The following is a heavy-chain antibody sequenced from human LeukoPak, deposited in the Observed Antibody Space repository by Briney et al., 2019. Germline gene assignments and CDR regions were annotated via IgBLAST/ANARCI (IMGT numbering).Heavy chain of an antibody. CDR1: GGSISSSSYY. D-gene: IGHD6-13*01. V-gene: IGHV4-39*07. Sequence: SETLSLTCTVSGGSISSSSYYWGWIRQPPGKGLEWIGSIYYSGSTYYNPSLKSRVTISVDTSKNQFSLKLSSVTAADTAVYYCARGWMSSSWGKPSYYYYYMDVWGKGTTVTVSS. J-gene: IGHJ6*03. CDR3: ARGWMSSSWGKPSYYYYYMDV. CDR2: IYYSGST.